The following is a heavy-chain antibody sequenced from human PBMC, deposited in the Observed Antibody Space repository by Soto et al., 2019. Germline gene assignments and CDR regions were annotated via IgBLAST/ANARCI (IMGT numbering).Heavy chain of an antibody. CDR2: IYYSGST. Sequence: SETLSLTCTVSGGSISSSSYYWGWIRQPPGKGLEWIGSIYYSGSTYYNPSLKSRVTISVDTSKNQFSLKLSSVTAADTAVYYCASLWFGELSPMDVWGQGTTVTVSS. CDR3: ASLWFGELSPMDV. CDR1: GGSISSSSYY. J-gene: IGHJ6*02. D-gene: IGHD3-10*01. V-gene: IGHV4-39*01.